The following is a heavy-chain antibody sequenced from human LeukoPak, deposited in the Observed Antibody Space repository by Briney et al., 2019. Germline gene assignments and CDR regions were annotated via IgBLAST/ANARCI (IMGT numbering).Heavy chain of an antibody. D-gene: IGHD6-19*01. CDR2: IKQDGSEK. CDR3: ARAWSYSTGWYNY. V-gene: IGHV3-7*04. Sequence: GSLRLSCAASGFSFSTYWMSWVRQAPGKGLEWVANIKQDGSEKYYVDSVKGRFTISRDNAKNSLYLQMNSLRVEDTAVYYCARAWSYSTGWYNYWGQGTLATVSS. CDR1: GFSFSTYW. J-gene: IGHJ4*02.